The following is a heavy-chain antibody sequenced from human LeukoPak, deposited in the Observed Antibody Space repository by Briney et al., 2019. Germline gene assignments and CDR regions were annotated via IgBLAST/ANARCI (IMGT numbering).Heavy chain of an antibody. CDR3: ARGPRLLGVKDFDY. Sequence: GRSLRLSCAASGFTFSSYGMHWVRQAPGKGLEWVAVIWYDGSNKYYADSVKGRFTISRDNSKNTLYLQMNSLRAEDTAVYYCARGPRLLGVKDFDYWGQGTLVTVSS. D-gene: IGHD2-15*01. CDR2: IWYDGSNK. V-gene: IGHV3-33*01. CDR1: GFTFSSYG. J-gene: IGHJ4*02.